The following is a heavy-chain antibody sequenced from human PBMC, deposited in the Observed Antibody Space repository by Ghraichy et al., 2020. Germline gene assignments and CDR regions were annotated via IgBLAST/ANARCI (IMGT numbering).Heavy chain of an antibody. CDR3: ARLPLPRRAAVGDWYFDL. CDR2: ITGSSITI. D-gene: IGHD6-13*01. Sequence: GGSLRLSCPHSGSSFSASRLIYACLTPRKALEWVSYITGSSITIFYTDSVKGRFTISRDNAKNSLYLQMNSLRAEDTAVYYCARLPLPRRAAVGDWYFDLWGRGTLVTVS. CDR1: GSSFSASR. V-gene: IGHV3-48*01. J-gene: IGHJ2*01.